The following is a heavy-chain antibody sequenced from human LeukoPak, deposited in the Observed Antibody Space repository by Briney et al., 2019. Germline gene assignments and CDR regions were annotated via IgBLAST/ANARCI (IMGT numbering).Heavy chain of an antibody. D-gene: IGHD2-2*02. J-gene: IGHJ6*02. V-gene: IGHV3-30*18. CDR3: AKVSRYCSSTSCYTYYYYYGMDV. CDR1: GFTFSSYG. CDR2: ISYDGSNK. Sequence: PGGSPRLSCAASGFTFSSYGMHWVRQAPGKGLEWVAVISYDGSNKYYADSVKGRFTIFRDNSKNTLYLQMNSLRAEDTAVYYCAKVSRYCSSTSCYTYYYYYGMDVWGQGTTVTVSS.